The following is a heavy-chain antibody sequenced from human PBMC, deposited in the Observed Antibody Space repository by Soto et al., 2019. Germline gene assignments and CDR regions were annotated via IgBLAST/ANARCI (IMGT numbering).Heavy chain of an antibody. Sequence: GGSLRLSCAASGSIFTGYGMHWVRQAPGKGLEWVAVIWFDGSNKYYADSVKGRFTISRDNSKNMLYLQMNSLRVEVTAVYYWAREGYRDYADLAYWGLGTPVTVSS. J-gene: IGHJ4*02. V-gene: IGHV3-33*01. CDR1: GSIFTGYG. CDR3: AREGYRDYADLAY. D-gene: IGHD4-17*01. CDR2: IWFDGSNK.